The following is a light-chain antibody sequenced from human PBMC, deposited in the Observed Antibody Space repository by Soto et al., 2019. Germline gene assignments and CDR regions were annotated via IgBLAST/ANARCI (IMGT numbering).Light chain of an antibody. CDR3: QQYNNWLMYT. CDR2: GAS. J-gene: IGKJ2*01. V-gene: IGKV3-15*01. CDR1: QSVRTK. Sequence: ETVMTQSPATLSVSPGERATFSCRASQSVRTKVAWYQQTPGQAPRLLIYGASTRATGIPARFSGSGSGTEFTLTISSLQSEDFAVYYCQQYNNWLMYTFGQGTKLEIK.